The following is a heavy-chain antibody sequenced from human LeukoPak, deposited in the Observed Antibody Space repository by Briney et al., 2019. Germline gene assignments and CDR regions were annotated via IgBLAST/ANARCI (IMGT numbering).Heavy chain of an antibody. CDR3: ESQSVDFWSGLFDY. CDR1: GGSISSYY. V-gene: IGHV4-59*01. J-gene: IGHJ4*02. D-gene: IGHD3-3*01. Sequence: PSETLSLTCTVSGGSISSYYWSWIRQPPGKGLEWIGYIYYSGSTNYNPSLKSRVTISVDTSKNQFSLKLSSVTAADTAVYYCESQSVDFWSGLFDYWGQGTLVTVSS. CDR2: IYYSGST.